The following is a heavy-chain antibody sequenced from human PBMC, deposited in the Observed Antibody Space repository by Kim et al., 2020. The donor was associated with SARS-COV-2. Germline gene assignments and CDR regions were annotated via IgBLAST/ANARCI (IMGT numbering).Heavy chain of an antibody. V-gene: IGHV4-39*07. CDR1: GGSISSSSYY. Sequence: SETLSLTCTVSGGSISSSSYYWGWIRQPPGKGLEWIGSIYYSGSTYYNPSLKSRVTISVDTSKNQFSLKLSSVTAADTAVYYCARSTRGAPDAFDIWGQG. CDR3: ARSTRGAPDAFDI. CDR2: IYYSGST. D-gene: IGHD3-10*01. J-gene: IGHJ3*02.